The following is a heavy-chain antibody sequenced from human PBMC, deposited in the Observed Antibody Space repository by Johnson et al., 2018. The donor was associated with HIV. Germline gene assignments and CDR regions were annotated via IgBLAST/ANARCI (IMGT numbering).Heavy chain of an antibody. CDR3: ARSLRRLQRVFDAFDI. D-gene: IGHD4-11*01. Sequence: QVQLVESGGGLVQPGGSLRLSCAASGFTFDDYAMHWVRQAPGKGLEWVSHISSSGSTIYYADSVKGRFTISRDNAKNSLYLQMNSLRAEDTAVYYCARSLRRLQRVFDAFDIWGQGTMVTVSS. J-gene: IGHJ3*02. CDR1: GFTFDDYA. V-gene: IGHV3-11*04. CDR2: ISSSGSTI.